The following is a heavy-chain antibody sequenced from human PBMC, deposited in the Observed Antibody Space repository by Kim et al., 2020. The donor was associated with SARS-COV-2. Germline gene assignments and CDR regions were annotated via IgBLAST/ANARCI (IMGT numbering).Heavy chain of an antibody. D-gene: IGHD6-19*01. CDR3: ARDHSSGWYGWDI. V-gene: IGHV1-69*04. J-gene: IGHJ3*02. Sequence: YATKFQGRVTITADKSTSPAYMGLSSLRSEDTAVYYCARDHSSGWYGWDIWGQGTMVTVSS.